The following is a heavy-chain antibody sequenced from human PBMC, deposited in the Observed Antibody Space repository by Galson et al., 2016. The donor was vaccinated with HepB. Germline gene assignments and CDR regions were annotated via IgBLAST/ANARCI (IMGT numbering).Heavy chain of an antibody. J-gene: IGHJ4*02. D-gene: IGHD6-6*01. Sequence: QSGAEVKKPGESLQISCKSSGYSFTTYWIGWVRQMPGKGLECMGIIYPGDSDTRYSTSFQGQVTISANKPISTAYLQWSSLKASDTAIHYCARRQGNSFSFDYWGQGTLVTVSS. V-gene: IGHV5-51*01. CDR3: ARRQGNSFSFDY. CDR2: IYPGDSDT. CDR1: GYSFTTYW.